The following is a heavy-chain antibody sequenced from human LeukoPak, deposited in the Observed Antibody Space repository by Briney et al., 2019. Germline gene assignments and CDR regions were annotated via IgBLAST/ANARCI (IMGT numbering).Heavy chain of an antibody. J-gene: IGHJ5*02. CDR1: GYTFTSYG. Sequence: GASVKVSCKASGYTFTSYGISWVRQAPGQGLEWMGWISAYNGNTNYAQKLQGRVTMTTDTSTSTAYMELRSLGSDDTAVYYCARAYCGGDCIWNYNWFDPWGQGTLVTVSS. CDR3: ARAYCGGDCIWNYNWFDP. CDR2: ISAYNGNT. V-gene: IGHV1-18*01. D-gene: IGHD2-21*01.